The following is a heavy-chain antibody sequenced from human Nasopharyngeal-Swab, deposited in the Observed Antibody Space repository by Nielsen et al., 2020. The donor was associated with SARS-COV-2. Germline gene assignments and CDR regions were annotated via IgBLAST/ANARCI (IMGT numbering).Heavy chain of an antibody. CDR2: IKQSGSGQ. J-gene: IGHJ4*02. D-gene: IGHD2-2*01. CDR1: GFTFSSYW. Sequence: GESLKISCAASGFTFSSYWMSWVRQAPGKGLEWVAHIKQSGSGQYYVDSVKGRFTISRDNAKNSLSLQMNSLRAEDTAVYYCARYCSTTSCPRGFDYWGQGTLVTASS. V-gene: IGHV3-7*01. CDR3: ARYCSTTSCPRGFDY.